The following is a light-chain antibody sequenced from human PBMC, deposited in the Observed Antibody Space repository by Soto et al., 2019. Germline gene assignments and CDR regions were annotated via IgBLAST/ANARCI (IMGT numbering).Light chain of an antibody. CDR2: GAF. V-gene: IGKV3D-15*01. J-gene: IGKJ3*01. CDR1: QSVDTF. Sequence: EVVMTQSPATLPVSPGGRVTLSCRASQSVDTFLAWYQQKPGQAPRFLIYGAFSRATGIPDRFSGSGSGTDFTLTISSLQPEDFATYYCQQSYSTPPFTFGPGTKVDIK. CDR3: QQSYSTPPFT.